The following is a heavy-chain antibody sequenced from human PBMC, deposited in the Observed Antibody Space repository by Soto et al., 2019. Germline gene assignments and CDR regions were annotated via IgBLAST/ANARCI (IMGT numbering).Heavy chain of an antibody. CDR1: GSTLTGAY. CDR3: ARGDYVWGSYRPSANYVDD. CDR2: INPNSGGT. J-gene: IGHJ4*02. V-gene: IGHV1-2*02. Sequence: AXATGSCPAAGSTLTGAYMHWVRQAPGKWLEWMGWINPNSGGTNYAQKFQGRVTMTRDTSISTAYMELSRLRSDDTAVYYCARGDYVWGSYRPSANYVDDWGQGTLVPFSS. D-gene: IGHD3-16*02.